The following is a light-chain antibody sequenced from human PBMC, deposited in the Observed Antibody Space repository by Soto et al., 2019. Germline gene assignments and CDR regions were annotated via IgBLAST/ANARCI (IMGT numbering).Light chain of an antibody. V-gene: IGLV2-14*03. CDR3: SSYTSSSTVV. Sequence: QSALTQPASVSGSPGQSITISCTGTSSDVGGYNYVSWYQQHPGMAPKLMIYDVTDRPSRVSNRFSGSKSGNTASLTISGLQAEDEADYYCSSYTSSSTVVFGGGTKLTVL. J-gene: IGLJ2*01. CDR2: DVT. CDR1: SSDVGGYNY.